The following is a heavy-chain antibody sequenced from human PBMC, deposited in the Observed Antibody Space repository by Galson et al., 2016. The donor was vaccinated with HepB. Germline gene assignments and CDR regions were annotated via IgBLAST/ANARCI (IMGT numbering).Heavy chain of an antibody. CDR2: ISHGGAT. D-gene: IGHD2/OR15-2a*01. J-gene: IGHJ4*02. V-gene: IGHV4-34*01. Sequence: SETLSLTCGVYGGSLSGYYSNWIRQPPGKGLEWIGEISHGGATAYTPSLKSRITISLDTSKTHLSPKFTSVTAADTAFYYWAGTPCNCKGQGYFDDWGPGDLVTVSS. CDR1: GGSLSGYY. CDR3: AGTPCNCKGQGYFDD.